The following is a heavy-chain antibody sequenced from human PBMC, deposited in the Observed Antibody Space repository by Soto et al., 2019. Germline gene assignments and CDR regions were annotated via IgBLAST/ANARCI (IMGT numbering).Heavy chain of an antibody. V-gene: IGHV1-46*03. D-gene: IGHD1-1*01. CDR1: GYTFTNYY. Sequence: ASVKVSCKASGYTFTNYYMHWVRQAPGQGLEWMGVILPSGGSTTYAQTFQGRVTMTRETSASTVYMELSSLRSEDTAVYYCARGPDSANPRYYWFDPWGQGTLVTVSS. J-gene: IGHJ5*02. CDR3: ARGPDSANPRYYWFDP. CDR2: ILPSGGST.